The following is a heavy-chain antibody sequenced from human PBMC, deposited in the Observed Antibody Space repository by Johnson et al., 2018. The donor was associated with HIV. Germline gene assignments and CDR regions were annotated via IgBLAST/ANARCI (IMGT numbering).Heavy chain of an antibody. V-gene: IGHV3-30-3*01. J-gene: IGHJ3*02. CDR2: ISYDGSNK. CDR1: GFTFSSYA. CDR3: ARDQGIAARPGWFDI. Sequence: VQLVESGGGLVQPGRSLRLSCAASGFTFSSYAMHWVRQAPGKGLEWVALISYDGSNKYYADSVKGRFTISRDNSKNTLYLQMNSLRPEATAVYFCARDQGIAARPGWFDIWGQGTMVTVSS. D-gene: IGHD6-6*01.